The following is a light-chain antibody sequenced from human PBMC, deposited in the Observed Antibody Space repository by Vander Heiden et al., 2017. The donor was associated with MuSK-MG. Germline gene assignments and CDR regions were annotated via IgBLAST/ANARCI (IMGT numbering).Light chain of an antibody. CDR1: QSISTY. CDR2: GAS. J-gene: IGKJ1*01. Sequence: DIQMAQSPSSLSASVGDRVSITCRASQSISTYLNWYQQKLGQAPKLLIYGASTLQSGVPSRVSGSGSGTDFTLTISSLQPEDSGTYYCQQSYGSPGTFGQGTKVEIQ. V-gene: IGKV1-39*01. CDR3: QQSYGSPGT.